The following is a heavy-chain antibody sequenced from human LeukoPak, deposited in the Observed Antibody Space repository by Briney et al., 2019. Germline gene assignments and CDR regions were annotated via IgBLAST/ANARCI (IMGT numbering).Heavy chain of an antibody. CDR3: ARDHFDSSGYYYLLGYFEH. Sequence: ASVKVSCKASGYTFTNYYVHWVRQAPGQGLEWMGIIKTSGGGTSYALKFQGRVTMTRDTSTSTPYMEMSSLRSEHTAVYYCARDHFDSSGYYYLLGYFEHWGQGTLVTVSS. CDR2: IKTSGGGT. CDR1: GYTFTNYY. V-gene: IGHV1-46*01. D-gene: IGHD3-22*01. J-gene: IGHJ1*01.